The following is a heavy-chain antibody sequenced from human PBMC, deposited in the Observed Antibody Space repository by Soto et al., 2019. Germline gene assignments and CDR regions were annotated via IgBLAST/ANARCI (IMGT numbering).Heavy chain of an antibody. CDR3: ARVYDFWSGYYTYYYYGMDV. D-gene: IGHD3-3*01. CDR2: ISAYNGDT. Sequence: ASVKVSCKASGYTFTSYGISWVRQAPGQGLEWMGWISAYNGDTNYAQKLQGRVTMTTDTSTSTAYMELRSLRSDDTAVYYCARVYDFWSGYYTYYYYGMDVWGQGTTVTVSS. CDR1: GYTFTSYG. J-gene: IGHJ6*02. V-gene: IGHV1-18*04.